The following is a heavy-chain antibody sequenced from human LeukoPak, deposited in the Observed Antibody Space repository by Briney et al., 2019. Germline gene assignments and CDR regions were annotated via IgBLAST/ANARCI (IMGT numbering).Heavy chain of an antibody. CDR1: GGSISSYY. D-gene: IGHD3/OR15-3a*01. CDR3: ARSHSVWTSFDY. J-gene: IGHJ4*02. V-gene: IGHV4-59*01. Sequence: SETLSLTCTVSGGSISSYYWSWIRQPPGKGLEWIGYIYYSGSTNYNPSLKSRVTISVDTSKNQFPLKLSSVTAADTAVYYCARSHSVWTSFDYWGQGTLVTVSS. CDR2: IYYSGST.